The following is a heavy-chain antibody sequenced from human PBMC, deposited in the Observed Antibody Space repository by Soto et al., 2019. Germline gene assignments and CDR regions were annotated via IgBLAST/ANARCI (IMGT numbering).Heavy chain of an antibody. V-gene: IGHV3-74*01. Sequence: GGSLRLSCAASGFTFSSYWMHWVRQAPGKGLVWVSRIHSDGSTTDYADSVKGRFTISRDNAKNTLYLQMNSLSAEDTAVYYCVRDDYYHTSAYYYVGKSFPHWGQGTPVTFSS. J-gene: IGHJ1*01. D-gene: IGHD3-22*01. CDR3: VRDDYYHTSAYYYVGKSFPH. CDR2: IHSDGSTT. CDR1: GFTFSSYW.